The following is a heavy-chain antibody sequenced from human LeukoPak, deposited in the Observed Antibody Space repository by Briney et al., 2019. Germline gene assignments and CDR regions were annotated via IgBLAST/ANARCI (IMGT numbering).Heavy chain of an antibody. Sequence: SLRLSCTASGFTCGDYAMSWVRQAPGNGLEGVGFIRSKAYGWTTEYPASVKSRFTISRDDSKSIAYLQMNSLKAEDTAVYYCTSLSGGYDSSGYPRSFDIWGQGTMVTVSS. CDR3: TSLSGGYDSSGYPRSFDI. V-gene: IGHV3-49*04. CDR1: GFTCGDYA. D-gene: IGHD3-22*01. J-gene: IGHJ3*02. CDR2: IRSKAYGWTT.